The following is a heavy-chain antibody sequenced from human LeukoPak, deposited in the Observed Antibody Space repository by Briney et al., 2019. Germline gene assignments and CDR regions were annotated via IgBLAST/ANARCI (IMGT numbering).Heavy chain of an antibody. V-gene: IGHV3-33*01. CDR3: ARYYCSGGSCYSDY. CDR2: IWHDGSTK. Sequence: GGSLRLSCAASGFSFATYGMHWVRQAPGKGLEWVAVIWHDGSTKYYADSVKGRFTISRDNSKNTLFLEMNSLRAEDTAVYYCARYYCSGGSCYSDYWGQGILVPVSS. D-gene: IGHD2-15*01. J-gene: IGHJ4*02. CDR1: GFSFATYG.